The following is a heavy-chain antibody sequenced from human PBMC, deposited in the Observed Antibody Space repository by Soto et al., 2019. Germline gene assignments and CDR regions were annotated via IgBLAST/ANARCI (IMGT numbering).Heavy chain of an antibody. CDR2: INAGNGNT. J-gene: IGHJ3*02. D-gene: IGHD5-18*01. CDR1: GYTFTRYA. CDR3: ARDPSGYSLDDAFDI. Sequence: ASVKVSCKASGYTFTRYAMHWVRQAPGQRLEWMGWINAGNGNTKYSQKFQGRVTITRDTSASTAYMELSSLRSEDTAVYYCARDPSGYSLDDAFDIWGQGTMVTVSS. V-gene: IGHV1-3*01.